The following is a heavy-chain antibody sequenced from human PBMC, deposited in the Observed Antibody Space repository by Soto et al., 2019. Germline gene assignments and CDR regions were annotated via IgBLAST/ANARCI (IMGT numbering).Heavy chain of an antibody. J-gene: IGHJ4*02. D-gene: IGHD6-19*01. CDR3: ARQVAVAGTPGTD. Sequence: PSETLSLTCAVYCGSFSGYYWSWIRQPPGKGLEWIGEINHSGSTNYSPSFDGHVTISTDNSISTAYLQWSSLKASDTAIYYCARQVAVAGTPGTDWGQGTLVTVSS. CDR1: CGSFSGYY. CDR2: INHSGST. V-gene: IGHV4-34*01.